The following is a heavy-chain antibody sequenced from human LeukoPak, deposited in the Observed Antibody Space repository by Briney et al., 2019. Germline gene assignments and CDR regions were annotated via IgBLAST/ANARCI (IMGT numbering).Heavy chain of an antibody. CDR3: ASLFSVVSDY. J-gene: IGHJ4*02. Sequence: GGSLRLSCAASGFTFSSYAMSWVRQAPGKGLEWVSSISSSSSYIYYADSVKGRFTISRDNAKNSLYLQMNSLRAEDTAVYYCASLFSVVSDYWGQGTLVTVSS. D-gene: IGHD2-15*01. V-gene: IGHV3-21*01. CDR1: GFTFSSYA. CDR2: ISSSSSYI.